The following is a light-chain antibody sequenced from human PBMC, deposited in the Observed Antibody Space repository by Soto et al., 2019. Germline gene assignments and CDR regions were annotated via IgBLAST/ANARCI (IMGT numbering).Light chain of an antibody. CDR1: SSDVGGYNY. CDR2: EVN. J-gene: IGLJ1*01. CDR3: SSYAGSSNV. Sequence: QSVLTQPPSASGSPGQSVAISCTGTSSDVGGYNYVSWYQQHPGKSPKLMIYEVNKRPSGVPDRFSGPKSGNTASLTVFGLQAEDEADYYCSSYAGSSNVFGTGTRVT. V-gene: IGLV2-8*01.